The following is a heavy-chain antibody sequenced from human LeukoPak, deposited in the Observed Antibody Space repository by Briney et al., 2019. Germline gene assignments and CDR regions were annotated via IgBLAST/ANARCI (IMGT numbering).Heavy chain of an antibody. D-gene: IGHD3-10*01. CDR2: MHHSGST. Sequence: SETLSLTCAVSGYSISTDYHWGWIRQPPGKGLEWIGSMHHSGSTYYNPSLKSRVTTSVDTSKNQVSLKLNSVTAADTAVYYCARDRSYYTFDYWGQGTLVTVSA. CDR1: GYSISTDYH. CDR3: ARDRSYYTFDY. J-gene: IGHJ4*02. V-gene: IGHV4-38-2*02.